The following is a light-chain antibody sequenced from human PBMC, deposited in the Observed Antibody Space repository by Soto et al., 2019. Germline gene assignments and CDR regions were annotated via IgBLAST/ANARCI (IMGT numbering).Light chain of an antibody. Sequence: EIVLTQSPATLSLSPGERAILSCRASQSVSSYLDWYQQKPGQAPRLLIYDASTRAIGIPARFSGSGSGTDFTLTISSLEPEDFAVYYCQQRSNWLFGQGTRLEIK. CDR3: QQRSNWL. J-gene: IGKJ5*01. CDR2: DAS. CDR1: QSVSSY. V-gene: IGKV3-11*01.